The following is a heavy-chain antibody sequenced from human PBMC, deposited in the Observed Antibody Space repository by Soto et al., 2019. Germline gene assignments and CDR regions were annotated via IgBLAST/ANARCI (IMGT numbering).Heavy chain of an antibody. CDR1: GGTFSRYS. CDR3: AREDRDRETGLVPAAIDGMDV. D-gene: IGHD2-2*01. V-gene: IGHV1-69*08. CDR2: IIPIFGIA. J-gene: IGHJ6*02. Sequence: QVQLVQSGAEAKKPGSSVKVSCKASGGTFSRYSITWVRQAPGHGLEWIGRIIPIFGIASYAQKFQGRVTITADDSTSTAYMELSSLRSDDTAVYYCAREDRDRETGLVPAAIDGMDVWGQGTTVTVSS.